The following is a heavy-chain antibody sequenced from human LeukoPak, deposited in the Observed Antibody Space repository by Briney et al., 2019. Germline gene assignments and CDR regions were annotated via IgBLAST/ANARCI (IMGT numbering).Heavy chain of an antibody. D-gene: IGHD3-10*01. J-gene: IGHJ6*03. CDR2: IYYSGST. CDR1: GGSISSYY. V-gene: IGHV4-59*01. CDR3: ARAGVRGVNPYYYMDV. Sequence: PSETLSLTCTVSGGSISSYYWSWIRQPPGKGLEWIGYIYYSGSTNYNPSLKSRVTISVDTSKNQFSLKLSSVTAADTAVHYCARAGVRGVNPYYYMDVWGKGTTVTISS.